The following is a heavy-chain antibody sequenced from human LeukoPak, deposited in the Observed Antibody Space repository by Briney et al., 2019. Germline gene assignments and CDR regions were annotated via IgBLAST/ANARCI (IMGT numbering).Heavy chain of an antibody. Sequence: GGSLRLSCAASGFTFSSYAMSWVRQAPGKGLEWVAVMSYDGSNEYYADSVKGRFTISRDNSKNTLYLQMNSLRAEDTAVYYCAKDRAPWFGETNDDWGQGTLVTVSS. D-gene: IGHD3-10*01. V-gene: IGHV3-30*18. J-gene: IGHJ4*02. CDR3: AKDRAPWFGETNDD. CDR2: MSYDGSNE. CDR1: GFTFSSYA.